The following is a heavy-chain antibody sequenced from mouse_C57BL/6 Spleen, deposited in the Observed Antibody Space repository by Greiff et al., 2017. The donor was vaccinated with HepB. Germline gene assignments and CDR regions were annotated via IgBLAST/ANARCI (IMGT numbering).Heavy chain of an antibody. Sequence: DVHLVESGGGLVKPGGSLKLSCAASGFTFSSYAMSWVRQTPEKRLEWVATISDGGSYTYYPDNVKGRFTISRDNAKNDLYLQMSHLKSEDTAMYYCARDDGVTTPCDYWGQGTTLTVSS. J-gene: IGHJ2*01. CDR2: ISDGGSYT. D-gene: IGHD2-2*01. CDR1: GFTFSSYA. V-gene: IGHV5-4*01. CDR3: ARDDGVTTPCDY.